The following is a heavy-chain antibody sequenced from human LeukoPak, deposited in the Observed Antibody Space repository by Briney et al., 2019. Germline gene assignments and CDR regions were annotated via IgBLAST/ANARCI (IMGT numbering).Heavy chain of an antibody. CDR2: IWYDGSNK. CDR1: GFTFSSYG. D-gene: IGHD3-22*01. V-gene: IGHV3-33*01. CDR3: ARDLLSGSSGRPYYGMDV. Sequence: GGSLRLSCAASGFTFSSYGMHWVRQAPGKGLEWVAVIWYDGSNKYYADSAKGRFTICRDNSKNTLYLQMNSLRAEDTAVYYCARDLLSGSSGRPYYGMDVWGQGTTVTVSS. J-gene: IGHJ6*02.